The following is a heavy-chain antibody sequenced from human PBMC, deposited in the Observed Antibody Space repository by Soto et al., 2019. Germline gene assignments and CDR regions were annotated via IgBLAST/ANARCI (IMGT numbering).Heavy chain of an antibody. CDR3: TSVGWGYCSSTSCYEDY. CDR2: ISSSGSTI. CDR1: GFTFSDYY. Sequence: GGSLRLSCAASGFTFSDYYMSWIRQAPGKGLEWVSYISSSGSTIYYADSVKGRFTISRDNAKNSLYLQMNSLRAEDTAVYYCTSVGWGYCSSTSCYEDYWGQGTLVTVSS. D-gene: IGHD2-2*01. J-gene: IGHJ4*02. V-gene: IGHV3-11*01.